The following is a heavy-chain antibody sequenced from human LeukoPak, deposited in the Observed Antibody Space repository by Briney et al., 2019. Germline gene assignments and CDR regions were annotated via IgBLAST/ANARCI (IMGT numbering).Heavy chain of an antibody. J-gene: IGHJ4*02. CDR2: ISGSGGST. CDR3: AKDIYYYDNSGYYGSA. D-gene: IGHD3-22*01. V-gene: IGHV3-23*01. CDR1: GFTFSSYE. Sequence: GGSLRLSRAASGFTFSSYEMNWVRQAPGKGLEWVSVISGSGGSTYYADSVKGRFTISRDNSKNTLYLQMNSLRAEDTAVYYCAKDIYYYDNSGYYGSAWGQGTLVTVSS.